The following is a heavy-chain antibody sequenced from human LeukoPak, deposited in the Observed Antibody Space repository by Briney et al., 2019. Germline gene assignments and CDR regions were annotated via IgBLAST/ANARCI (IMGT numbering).Heavy chain of an antibody. CDR2: ISSSSTYI. V-gene: IGHV3-21*01. Sequence: GGSLRLSCVASGFTFSSYSVNWVRQAPGKGLEWVSSISSSSTYIYYADSVKGRFTISRDNAKKSLYLQMNSLRAEDTAVYYCARAEVYGELDAFDIWGQGTMVTVSS. J-gene: IGHJ3*02. CDR3: ARAEVYGELDAFDI. CDR1: GFTFSSYS. D-gene: IGHD4/OR15-4a*01.